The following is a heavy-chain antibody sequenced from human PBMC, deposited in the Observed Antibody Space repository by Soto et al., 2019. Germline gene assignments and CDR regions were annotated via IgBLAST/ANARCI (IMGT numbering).Heavy chain of an antibody. D-gene: IGHD3-10*01. CDR2: INGDGSIT. Sequence: EVQLVESGGGIVQPGGSLRLSCAASGFTFSSYWMHWVRQVPGKGLVWVSRINGDGSITKYAESVKGRFTVSRDNTKNTLYLQMHSLRVEDTALFYCARDPDLSGGPHYYNSMDVWGKGTTVTVSS. J-gene: IGHJ6*03. V-gene: IGHV3-74*03. CDR3: ARDPDLSGGPHYYNSMDV. CDR1: GFTFSSYW.